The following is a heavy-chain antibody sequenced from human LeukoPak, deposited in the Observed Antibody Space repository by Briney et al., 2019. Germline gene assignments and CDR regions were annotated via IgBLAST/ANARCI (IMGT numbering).Heavy chain of an antibody. D-gene: IGHD2-15*01. CDR1: GYTFTSYG. CDR3: ARDGEGYCSGGSCYAY. CDR2: ISAYNGNT. Sequence: GASVKVSCKASGYTFTSYGISWVRQAPGQGLEWMGWISAYNGNTNYAQKLQGRVTMTTDTSTSTAYMELRSLRSDDTAVYYCARDGEGYCSGGSCYAYWGQGTLVTVSS. J-gene: IGHJ4*02. V-gene: IGHV1-18*01.